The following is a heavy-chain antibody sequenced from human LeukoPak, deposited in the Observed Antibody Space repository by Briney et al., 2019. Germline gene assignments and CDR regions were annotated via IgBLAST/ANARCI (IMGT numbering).Heavy chain of an antibody. CDR2: MNPNSGNT. J-gene: IGHJ4*02. CDR1: GYTFTSYD. Sequence: ASVKVSCKTSGYTFTSYDVHWVRQAAGQGLEWLGWMNPNSGNTAYAQNFQVRLSMTRDTSMRTAYMELSSLRSEDTAIYYCVRRGWKLNERGYYFDYWGQGTLVTVSS. D-gene: IGHD1-1*01. CDR3: VRRGWKLNERGYYFDY. V-gene: IGHV1-8*01.